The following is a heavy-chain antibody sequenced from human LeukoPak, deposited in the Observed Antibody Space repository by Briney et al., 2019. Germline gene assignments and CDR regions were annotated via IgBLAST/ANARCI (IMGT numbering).Heavy chain of an antibody. V-gene: IGHV3-30*02. CDR2: IWYDGSNK. D-gene: IGHD5-12*01. CDR3: ANSGYPLDSQH. CDR1: GFTFSSYG. J-gene: IGHJ1*01. Sequence: GGSLRLSCAASGFTFSSYGMHWVRQAPGKGLEWVAVIWYDGSNKYYADSVKGRFTISRDNSKNTLYLQMNSLRAEDTAVYYCANSGYPLDSQHWGQGTLVTVSS.